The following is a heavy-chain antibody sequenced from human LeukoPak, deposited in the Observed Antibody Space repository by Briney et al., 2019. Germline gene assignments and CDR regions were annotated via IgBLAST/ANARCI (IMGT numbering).Heavy chain of an antibody. CDR2: INHSGST. J-gene: IGHJ3*02. CDR1: GGSFSGYY. Sequence: SETLSLTCAVYGGSFSGYYWSWIRQPPGKGLEWSGEINHSGSTNYNPSLKRRGTISVDTSKNQFSLKLSSVTAADTAVYYCARGLVVSAFDIWGQGTMVTVSS. D-gene: IGHD2-15*01. V-gene: IGHV4-34*01. CDR3: ARGLVVSAFDI.